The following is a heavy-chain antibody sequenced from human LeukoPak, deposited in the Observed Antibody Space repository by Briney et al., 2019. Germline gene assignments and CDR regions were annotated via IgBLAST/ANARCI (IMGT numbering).Heavy chain of an antibody. Sequence: PGGSLRLSCAASGFTFSSYAMHWVREAPGKGLEWVAVISYDGSNKYYADSVKGRFTISRDNSKNTLYLQMNSLRAEDTAVYYCARGSESLAVAGIDYWGQGTLVTVSS. CDR2: ISYDGSNK. D-gene: IGHD6-19*01. CDR3: ARGSESLAVAGIDY. CDR1: GFTFSSYA. J-gene: IGHJ4*02. V-gene: IGHV3-30-3*01.